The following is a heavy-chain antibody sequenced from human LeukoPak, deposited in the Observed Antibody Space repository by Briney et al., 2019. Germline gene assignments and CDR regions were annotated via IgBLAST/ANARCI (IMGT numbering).Heavy chain of an antibody. J-gene: IGHJ4*02. D-gene: IGHD3-22*01. V-gene: IGHV3-23*01. Sequence: GGSLRLSCAASGFTFSSYAMSWVRHAPGKGLEWVSAITGSGGTTYYSDSVKGRFTISRDNSKNTLYLQMNSLRAEDTAVYYCARRYYDSSGYGFDYWGQGTLVTVSS. CDR1: GFTFSSYA. CDR3: ARRYYDSSGYGFDY. CDR2: ITGSGGTT.